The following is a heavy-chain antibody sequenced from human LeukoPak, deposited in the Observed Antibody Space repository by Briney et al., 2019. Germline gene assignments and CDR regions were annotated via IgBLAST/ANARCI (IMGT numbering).Heavy chain of an antibody. V-gene: IGHV1-24*01. CDR3: ATRIAVGYYFDY. D-gene: IGHD6-19*01. Sequence: ASVKVSCKVSGYTLTELSMHWVRQAPGKGLDWMGGLDPEDGETIYAQKFQGRVTMTEDTSTDTAYMELSSLRSEDTAVYYCATRIAVGYYFDYWGQGTLVTVSS. CDR1: GYTLTELS. CDR2: LDPEDGET. J-gene: IGHJ4*02.